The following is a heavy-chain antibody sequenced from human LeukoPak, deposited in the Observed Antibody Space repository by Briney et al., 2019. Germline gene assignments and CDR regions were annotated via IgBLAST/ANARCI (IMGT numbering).Heavy chain of an antibody. J-gene: IGHJ4*02. D-gene: IGHD6-19*01. Sequence: HGESLKISCKASGYTFTDHWNGWVRQMPGKGLEWMGIIYPGDSDTRYSPSFQGQVTISADKSISTAYLQWRNLQAPDTAMYYCARGDNSGWYFFDYWGQGTLVTVSS. CDR1: GYTFTDHW. CDR3: ARGDNSGWYFFDY. CDR2: IYPGDSDT. V-gene: IGHV5-51*01.